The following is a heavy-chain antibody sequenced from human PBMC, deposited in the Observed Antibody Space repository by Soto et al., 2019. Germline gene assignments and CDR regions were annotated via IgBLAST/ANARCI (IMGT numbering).Heavy chain of an antibody. CDR1: GFTFSSYE. J-gene: IGHJ4*02. Sequence: GGSLRLSCAASGFTFSSYEMNWVRQAPGKGLEWVSYISSSGSTIYYADSVKGRFTISRDNAKNSLYLQMNSLRAEDTAVYYCAPTWGDSSGYPLFDYWGQGTLVTVS. CDR3: APTWGDSSGYPLFDY. V-gene: IGHV3-48*03. CDR2: ISSSGSTI. D-gene: IGHD3-22*01.